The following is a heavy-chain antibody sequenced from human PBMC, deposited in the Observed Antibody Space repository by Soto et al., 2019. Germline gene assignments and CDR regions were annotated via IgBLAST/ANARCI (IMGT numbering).Heavy chain of an antibody. CDR1: GFTFSSYS. CDR2: ISSSSSYI. J-gene: IGHJ4*02. D-gene: IGHD4-17*01. CDR3: ARYYGDLASSDY. V-gene: IGHV3-21*01. Sequence: EVQLVESGGGLVKPGGSLRLSCAASGFTFSSYSMNWVRQAPGKGLEWVSSISSSSSYIYYADSVKGRFTISRDNAKNSLYLQMNSLRAEDTAVYYCARYYGDLASSDYLGQGTLVTVSS.